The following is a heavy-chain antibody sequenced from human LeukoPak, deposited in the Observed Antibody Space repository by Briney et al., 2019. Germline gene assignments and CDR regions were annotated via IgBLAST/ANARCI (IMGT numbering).Heavy chain of an antibody. CDR2: IYHSGST. V-gene: IGHV4-30-2*01. Sequence: SETLSLTCTVSGGSISSGAYYWSWIRQPPGKGLEWIGYIYHSGSTYYNPSLKSRVTISVDRSKNQFSLKLSSVTAADTAVYYCARDLAAAGSFDAFDIWGQGTMVTVSS. CDR3: ARDLAAAGSFDAFDI. D-gene: IGHD6-13*01. CDR1: GGSISSGAYY. J-gene: IGHJ3*02.